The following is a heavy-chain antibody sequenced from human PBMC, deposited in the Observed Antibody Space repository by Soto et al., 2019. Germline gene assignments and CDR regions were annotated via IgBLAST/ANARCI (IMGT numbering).Heavy chain of an antibody. V-gene: IGHV3-30*18. J-gene: IGHJ4*02. CDR2: ISYDGSAE. D-gene: IGHD3-9*01. CDR3: AKDTRPYDILTGYLDY. Sequence: QVQLVESGGGVVQPGRSLRLSCAASGFALSEYGMHWVRQAPGKGLEWVALISYDGSAEYYADSVRGRFTISRDSSKNTLYLQMNSLGPEDTAVYYCAKDTRPYDILTGYLDYWGQGTLVTVSS. CDR1: GFALSEYG.